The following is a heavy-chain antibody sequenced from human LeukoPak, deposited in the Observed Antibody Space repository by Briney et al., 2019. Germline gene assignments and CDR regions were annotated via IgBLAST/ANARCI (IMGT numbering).Heavy chain of an antibody. D-gene: IGHD3-22*01. Sequence: GGSLRLSCAASGFTFTTYWMHWVRQAPGKGLEWVSAISGGGGSTFYGDSVKGRFTISRDNSKNTLYLQMNSLRAEDTAVYYCAKTDLVVSYAPLRFWGQGTLVTVSS. CDR1: GFTFTTYW. V-gene: IGHV3-23*01. CDR3: AKTDLVVSYAPLRF. CDR2: ISGGGGST. J-gene: IGHJ4*02.